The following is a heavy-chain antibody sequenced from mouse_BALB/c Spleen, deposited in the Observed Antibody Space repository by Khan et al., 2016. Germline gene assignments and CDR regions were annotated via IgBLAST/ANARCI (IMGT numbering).Heavy chain of an antibody. J-gene: IGHJ4*01. Sequence: EVKLEVSGPGLVKPSQSLSLTCTVSGYSITSDYAWNWIRQFPGNKLEWMGYISYSGSPSYNPSLKSRISITRDTSKNQFFLQLNSVTTEYTATYYCACSNYDSDVGYAMDYWGQGTSVTVSS. V-gene: IGHV3-2*02. CDR3: ACSNYDSDVGYAMDY. D-gene: IGHD2-4*01. CDR1: GYSITSDYA. CDR2: ISYSGSP.